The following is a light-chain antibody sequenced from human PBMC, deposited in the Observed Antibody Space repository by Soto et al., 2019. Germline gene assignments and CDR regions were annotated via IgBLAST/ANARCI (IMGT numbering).Light chain of an antibody. V-gene: IGKV1-8*01. J-gene: IGKJ5*01. CDR3: QQEYSDFLT. Sequence: AIRMTQSPSSLSASTGDRDTITCRASQGISSYLAWYQQKPGKAPKLLIYAASTLQSGVPSRFGGSGSGTDFTLTISCLHSDVFSRYDCQQEYSDFLTFGQ. CDR1: QGISSY. CDR2: AAS.